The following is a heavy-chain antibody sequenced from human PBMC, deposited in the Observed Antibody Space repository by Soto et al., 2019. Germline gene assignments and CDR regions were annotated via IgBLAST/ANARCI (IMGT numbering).Heavy chain of an antibody. CDR3: ARALGDYVGAFAI. V-gene: IGHV1-3*01. Sequence: ASVKVSCKASGYTFTSYAMHWVRQAPGQRLEWMGWINAGNGNTKYSQKFQGRVTITRDTSTSTAYMELSSLRSEDTAVYYCARALGDYVGAFAIWGQGTMVTVSS. D-gene: IGHD4-17*01. J-gene: IGHJ3*02. CDR2: INAGNGNT. CDR1: GYTFTSYA.